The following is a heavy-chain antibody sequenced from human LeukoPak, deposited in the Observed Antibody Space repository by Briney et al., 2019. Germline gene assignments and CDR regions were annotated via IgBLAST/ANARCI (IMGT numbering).Heavy chain of an antibody. CDR2: IYHSGST. J-gene: IGHJ4*02. CDR3: ASASGYDSRFDY. Sequence: PSETLSLTCAVSGGSISSGGYSWSWIRQPPGKGLEWIGYIYHSGSTYYNPSLKSRVTISVDRSKNQFSLKLSSVTAADTAVYYCASASGYDSRFDYWAREPWSPSPQ. CDR1: GGSISSGGYS. D-gene: IGHD5-12*01. V-gene: IGHV4-30-2*01.